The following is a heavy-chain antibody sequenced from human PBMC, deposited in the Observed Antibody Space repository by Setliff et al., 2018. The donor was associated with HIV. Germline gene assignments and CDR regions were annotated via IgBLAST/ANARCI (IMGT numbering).Heavy chain of an antibody. V-gene: IGHV4-39*01. CDR2: IRSSGDT. Sequence: SETLSLTCTVSGGSISSYYWGWIRQSPGKGLEWIASIRSSGDTYYNPSLQSRVIISVDTSNNQISLKLTSVTAADTAVYYCTIPASSLAPNWGRGTQVTVSS. CDR3: TIPASSLAPN. CDR1: GGSISSYY. J-gene: IGHJ4*02.